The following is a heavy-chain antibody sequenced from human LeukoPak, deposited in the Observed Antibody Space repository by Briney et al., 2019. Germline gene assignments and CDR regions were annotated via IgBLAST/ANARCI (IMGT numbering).Heavy chain of an antibody. J-gene: IGHJ4*02. CDR1: GGSISSYY. CDR3: ARANIVGATAGFDY. D-gene: IGHD1-26*01. CDR2: IYTSGST. Sequence: SETLSLTCTVSGGSISSYYWSWIRQPTGKGLEWIGRIYTSGSTNYNPSLKSRVTMSVDTSKNQFSLKLSSVTAADTAVYYCARANIVGATAGFDYWGQGTLVTVSS. V-gene: IGHV4-4*07.